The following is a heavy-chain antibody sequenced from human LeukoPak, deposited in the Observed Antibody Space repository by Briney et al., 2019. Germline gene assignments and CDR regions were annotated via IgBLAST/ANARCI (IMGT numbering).Heavy chain of an antibody. Sequence: ASVTVSCKASGYTFASYDINWVRQAPGQGLEWMGWMNPDSTNTGYAQKFQGRVTMTMDTSMSTAYMELSSLTSEDTAVYYCARVPSLGYCSGGSCYRFDHWGQGTLVGVSS. J-gene: IGHJ4*02. V-gene: IGHV1-8*01. CDR1: GYTFASYD. CDR2: MNPDSTNT. D-gene: IGHD2-15*01. CDR3: ARVPSLGYCSGGSCYRFDH.